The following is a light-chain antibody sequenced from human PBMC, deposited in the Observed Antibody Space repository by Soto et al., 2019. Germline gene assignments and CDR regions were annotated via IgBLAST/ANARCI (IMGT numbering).Light chain of an antibody. CDR2: EVS. Sequence: QSALTQPASVSGSPGQSITISCTGTSSDVGGSNYVSWYQQHPGKAPKLMIYEVSTRPSGVSNRFSGSKSGNTASLTISGLQAEDEADYYCTSYASSRTPYVFGTGTKLTVL. CDR1: SSDVGGSNY. CDR3: TSYASSRTPYV. J-gene: IGLJ1*01. V-gene: IGLV2-14*01.